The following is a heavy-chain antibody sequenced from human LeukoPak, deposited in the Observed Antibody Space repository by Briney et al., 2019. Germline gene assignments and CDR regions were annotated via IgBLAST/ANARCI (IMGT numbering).Heavy chain of an antibody. J-gene: IGHJ4*02. CDR2: ISSTTGYT. D-gene: IGHD6-13*01. V-gene: IGHV3-21*01. Sequence: TGGSLRLSCAASGFTFSSYSMNWVRQAPGKGLEWVSSISSTTGYTHYADSVEGRFTISRDNAKNSLYLQMNSLRDEDTAVYYCASGQQLPEDFWGPGTLVTVSS. CDR3: ASGQQLPEDF. CDR1: GFTFSSYS.